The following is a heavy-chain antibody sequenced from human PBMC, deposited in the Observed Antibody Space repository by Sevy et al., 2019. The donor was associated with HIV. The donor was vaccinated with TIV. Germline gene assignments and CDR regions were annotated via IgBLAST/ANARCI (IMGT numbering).Heavy chain of an antibody. Sequence: SETLSLTCAVYGGSFSGYYWSWIRQPPGKGLEWIGEINPSGSTNYNPSLKSRVTISVDTSKNQFSLKLSSVTAADTAVYYCARWYYYGSGFDYWGQGTLVTVSS. D-gene: IGHD3-10*01. CDR3: ARWYYYGSGFDY. CDR2: INPSGST. CDR1: GGSFSGYY. J-gene: IGHJ4*02. V-gene: IGHV4-34*01.